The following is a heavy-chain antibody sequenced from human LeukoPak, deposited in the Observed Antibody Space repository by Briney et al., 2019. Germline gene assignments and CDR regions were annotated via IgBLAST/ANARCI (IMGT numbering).Heavy chain of an antibody. Sequence: SETLSLTCTVSGGSISSGDYYWSWIRQPPGKGLEWIGYIYYSGSTNYNPSLKSRVTMSLDTSKNHFSLNLSSVTAADTAVYYCARGVTYCSGGSCYLFDYWGQGTLVTVSS. CDR1: GGSISSGDYY. J-gene: IGHJ4*02. V-gene: IGHV4-61*03. CDR3: ARGVTYCSGGSCYLFDY. CDR2: IYYSGST. D-gene: IGHD2-15*01.